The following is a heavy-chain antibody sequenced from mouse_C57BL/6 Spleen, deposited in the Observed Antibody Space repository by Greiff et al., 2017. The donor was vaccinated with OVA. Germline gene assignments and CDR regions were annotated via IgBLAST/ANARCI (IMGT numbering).Heavy chain of an antibody. Sequence: VQLQQPGAELVKPGASVKLSCKASGYTFTSYWMQWVKQRPGQGLEWIGEIDPSDSYTNYNQKFKGKATLTVDTSSSTAYMQLSSLTSEDSAVYYCARSFITTVVAGFDYWGQGTTLTVSS. CDR2: IDPSDSYT. D-gene: IGHD1-1*01. CDR3: ARSFITTVVAGFDY. V-gene: IGHV1-50*01. J-gene: IGHJ2*01. CDR1: GYTFTSYW.